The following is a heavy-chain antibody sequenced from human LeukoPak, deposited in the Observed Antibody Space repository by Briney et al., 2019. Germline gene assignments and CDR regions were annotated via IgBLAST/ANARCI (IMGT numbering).Heavy chain of an antibody. D-gene: IGHD6-19*01. Sequence: PGGSLRLSCAASGFTLSDHWMTRVRQAPGKGLEWVAYIKQDGSEKYYVDSVKGRFTISRDNSKNSLYLQMNSLRAEDTAVYYCARGGWYFDYWGQGTLVTVSS. CDR1: GFTLSDHW. CDR3: ARGGWYFDY. CDR2: IKQDGSEK. J-gene: IGHJ4*02. V-gene: IGHV3-7*04.